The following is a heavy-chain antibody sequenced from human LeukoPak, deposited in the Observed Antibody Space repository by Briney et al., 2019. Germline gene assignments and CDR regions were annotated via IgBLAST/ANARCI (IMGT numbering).Heavy chain of an antibody. V-gene: IGHV1-18*01. D-gene: IGHD2-2*01. CDR3: ARDQDCSSTSCYTYYFDY. CDR1: GHTFTSYG. Sequence: GASVKVSCKASGHTFTSYGISWVRQAPGQGLEWMGWISAYNGNTNYAQKLEGRVTITTDTSTSTAYMELRSLRSDDTAVYYCARDQDCSSTSCYTYYFDYWGQGTLVTVSS. CDR2: ISAYNGNT. J-gene: IGHJ4*02.